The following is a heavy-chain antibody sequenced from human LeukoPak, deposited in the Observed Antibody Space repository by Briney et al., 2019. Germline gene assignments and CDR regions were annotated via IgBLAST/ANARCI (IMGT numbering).Heavy chain of an antibody. Sequence: SETLSLTCTVSGGSISSHYWSWIRQPPGKGLEWIGYIYYSGSTNYNPSLKSRVTISVDTSTNQFSLKLSSVTAADTAVYYCARGYYDFWSGYYDAFDIWGQGTMVTVSS. CDR1: GGSISSHY. D-gene: IGHD3-3*01. V-gene: IGHV4-59*11. CDR2: IYYSGST. J-gene: IGHJ3*02. CDR3: ARGYYDFWSGYYDAFDI.